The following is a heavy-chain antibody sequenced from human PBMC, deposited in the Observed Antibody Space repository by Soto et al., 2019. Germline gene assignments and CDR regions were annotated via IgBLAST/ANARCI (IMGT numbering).Heavy chain of an antibody. D-gene: IGHD3-22*01. Sequence: PGGSLRLSCEASGFTFSSYGMNWVRQAPGKGLEWVSYISSSGSTIYYADSVKGRFTISRDNAKNSLYLQMNSLRAEDTAVYYCARGITMIVVVTPFDYWGQGTLVTVSS. CDR1: GFTFSSYG. J-gene: IGHJ4*02. V-gene: IGHV3-48*04. CDR2: ISSSGSTI. CDR3: ARGITMIVVVTPFDY.